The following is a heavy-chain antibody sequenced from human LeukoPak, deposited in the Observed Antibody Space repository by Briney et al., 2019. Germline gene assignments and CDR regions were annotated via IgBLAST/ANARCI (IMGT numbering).Heavy chain of an antibody. V-gene: IGHV4-59*08. D-gene: IGHD3-22*01. J-gene: IGHJ4*02. CDR3: ARSFYYDSSVPPGY. CDR2: IYYSGST. Sequence: SETLSLTCTVSGGSISSYYWSWIRQPPGKELEWIGYIYYSGSTNYNPSLKSRVTISVDTSKNQFSLKLSSVTAAYPAVYYCARSFYYDSSVPPGYWGQGTLVTVSS. CDR1: GGSISSYY.